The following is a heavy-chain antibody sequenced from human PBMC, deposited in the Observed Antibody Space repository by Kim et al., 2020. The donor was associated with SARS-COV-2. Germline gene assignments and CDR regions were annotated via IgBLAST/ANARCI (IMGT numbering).Heavy chain of an antibody. CDR2: IYYSGST. Sequence: SETLSLTCTVSGGSISSSSYYWGWIRQPPGKGLEWIGSIYYSGSTYYNPSLKSRVTISVDTSKNQFSLKLSSVTAADTAVYYCARTYYYDSSGYYVPYYFDYWGQGTLVTVSS. D-gene: IGHD3-22*01. V-gene: IGHV4-39*01. CDR1: GGSISSSSYY. CDR3: ARTYYYDSSGYYVPYYFDY. J-gene: IGHJ4*02.